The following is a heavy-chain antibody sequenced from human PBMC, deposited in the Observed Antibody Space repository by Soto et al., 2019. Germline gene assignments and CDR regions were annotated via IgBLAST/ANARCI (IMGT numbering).Heavy chain of an antibody. J-gene: IGHJ4*02. D-gene: IGHD4-17*01. CDR2: IYYSGST. Sequence: QVQLQQEGPGLVKPSETLSLTCTVSGGSISSYYWSWIRQPPGKGLEWIGYIYYSGSTNYNPSLKSRVTITVDPSKHQFSLKLSSETAADTAVYYCASRYGGTLDYWVQGTLVTVSS. V-gene: IGHV4-59*08. CDR1: GGSISSYY. CDR3: ASRYGGTLDY.